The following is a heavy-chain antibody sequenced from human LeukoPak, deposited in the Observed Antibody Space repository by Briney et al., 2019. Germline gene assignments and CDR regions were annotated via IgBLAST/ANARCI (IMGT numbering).Heavy chain of an antibody. CDR2: ISGSGGST. CDR3: AKEVGLSAAGTRGDSDY. J-gene: IGHJ4*02. V-gene: IGHV3-23*01. D-gene: IGHD6-13*01. CDR1: GFTVSSNY. Sequence: GGSLRLSCAASGFTVSSNYMSWVRQAPGKGLVCVSSISGSGGSTYYADSVKGRFTISRDNSKNTLYLQMSSLRAEDTALYYCAKEVGLSAAGTRGDSDYWGQGTLVTVSS.